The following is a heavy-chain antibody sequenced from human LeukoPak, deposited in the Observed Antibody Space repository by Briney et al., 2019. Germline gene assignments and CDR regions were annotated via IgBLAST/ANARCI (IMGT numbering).Heavy chain of an antibody. V-gene: IGHV3-43*02. CDR2: ISGDGVST. Sequence: GGSLRLSCVASGLPIADFAMHWVRQAPGKGLEWVSIISGDGVSTFYADSVKGRFSISRDSSKNSLYLEMNSLRTEDAAMYYCAKESGKFDYWGQGTLVAVSS. J-gene: IGHJ4*02. CDR3: AKESGKFDY. CDR1: GLPIADFA.